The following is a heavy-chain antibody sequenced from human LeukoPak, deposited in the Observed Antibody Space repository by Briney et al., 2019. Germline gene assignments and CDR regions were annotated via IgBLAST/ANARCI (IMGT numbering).Heavy chain of an antibody. CDR3: ARDESFTVTNLFDY. Sequence: GGSLRLSCAASGFTFSSYAMSWVRQAPGKGLEWVAVISYDGSNKYYADSVKGRFTISRDNSKNTLYLQMNSLRAEDTAVYYCARDESFTVTNLFDYWGQGTLVTVSS. CDR1: GFTFSSYA. CDR2: ISYDGSNK. D-gene: IGHD4-17*01. J-gene: IGHJ4*02. V-gene: IGHV3-30-3*01.